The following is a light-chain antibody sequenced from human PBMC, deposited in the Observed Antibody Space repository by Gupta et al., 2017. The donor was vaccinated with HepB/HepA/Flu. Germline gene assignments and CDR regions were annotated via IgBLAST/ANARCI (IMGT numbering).Light chain of an antibody. CDR2: WAS. Sequence: DIVMTQSPASLAVSLGERATINCKSSQSVLYSSDNNNYLSWYQQKPGQPPKLLIYWASAREYGVPDRFSASESGTDFTLTISSLQAEDVAAYYCQQYHTIPWTFGQGTKVEIK. CDR3: QQYHTIPWT. CDR1: QSVLYSSDNNNY. V-gene: IGKV4-1*01. J-gene: IGKJ1*01.